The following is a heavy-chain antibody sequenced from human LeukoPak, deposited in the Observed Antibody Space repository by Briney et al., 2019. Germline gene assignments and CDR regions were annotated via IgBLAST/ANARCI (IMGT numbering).Heavy chain of an antibody. J-gene: IGHJ5*02. D-gene: IGHD2-21*02. V-gene: IGHV4-39*01. CDR3: ARLDPVTGFIAWFDP. Sequence: SETLSLTCTVSGGSISSSSYYWGWIRQPPGKGLEWIGSIYYSGSTYYNPSLKSRVTISVDTSKNQFSLKLSSVTAADTAVYYCARLDPVTGFIAWFDPWGQGTLVTVSS. CDR1: GGSISSSSYY. CDR2: IYYSGST.